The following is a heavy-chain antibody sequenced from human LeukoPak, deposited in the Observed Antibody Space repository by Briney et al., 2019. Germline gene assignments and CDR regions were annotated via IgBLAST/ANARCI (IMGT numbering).Heavy chain of an antibody. CDR1: GGTFSSYA. Sequence: SVKVSCKASGGTFSSYAISWVRQAPGQGLEWMGRIIPILGIANYAQKFQGRVTITADKSTSTAYMELSSLRSEDTAVYYCASDPIFGVVANAFDIWGQGTMVTVSS. J-gene: IGHJ3*02. V-gene: IGHV1-69*04. CDR2: IIPILGIA. CDR3: ASDPIFGVVANAFDI. D-gene: IGHD3-3*01.